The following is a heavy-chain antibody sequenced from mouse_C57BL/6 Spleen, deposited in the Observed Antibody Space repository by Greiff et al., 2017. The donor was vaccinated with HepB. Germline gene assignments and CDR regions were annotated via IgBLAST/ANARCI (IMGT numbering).Heavy chain of an antibody. V-gene: IGHV1-50*01. CDR3: ARGLYYGPRYFDV. Sequence: QVQLQQPGAELVKPGASVKLSCKASGYTFTSYWMQWVKQRPGQGLEWIGEIDPSDSYTNYNQKFKGKATLTVDTSSSTAYMQLSSLTSEDSAVYYCARGLYYGPRYFDVWGTGTTVTVSS. CDR1: GYTFTSYW. J-gene: IGHJ1*03. CDR2: IDPSDSYT. D-gene: IGHD2-1*01.